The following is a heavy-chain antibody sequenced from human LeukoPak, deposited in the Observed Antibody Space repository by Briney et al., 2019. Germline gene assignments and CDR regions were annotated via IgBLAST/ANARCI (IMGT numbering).Heavy chain of an antibody. CDR1: GFTVSSNY. CDR2: IYSGGST. J-gene: IGHJ6*02. D-gene: IGHD4-23*01. V-gene: IGHV3-53*01. Sequence: PGGSLRLSCAASGFTVSSNYMSWVRQAPGKGPEWVSVIYSGGSTYYADSVKGRFTISRDNSKNTLYLQMNSLRAEDTAVYYCARDRRVTAYYYGMDVWGQGTTVTVSS. CDR3: ARDRRVTAYYYGMDV.